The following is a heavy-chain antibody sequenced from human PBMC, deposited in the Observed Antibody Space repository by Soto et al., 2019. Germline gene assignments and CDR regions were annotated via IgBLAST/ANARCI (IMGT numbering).Heavy chain of an antibody. D-gene: IGHD1-26*01. CDR1: RDTFTSYY. CDR2: INPHGGST. CDR3: ARSSGGNFGIIIEGTNWFAP. Sequence: QLVQSGGEVKQPGASVKVSCKAPRDTFTSYYINWARQAPRQGLEWMGVINPHGGSTAYAQKFKGRVTLPRDTSASTVYMEVSSLTSEDTAMYYCARSSGGNFGIIIEGTNWFAPWGQGTLVTVSS. J-gene: IGHJ5*02. V-gene: IGHV1-46*01.